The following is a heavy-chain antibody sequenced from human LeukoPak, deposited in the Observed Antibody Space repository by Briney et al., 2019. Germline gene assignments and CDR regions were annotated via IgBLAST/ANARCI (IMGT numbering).Heavy chain of an antibody. D-gene: IGHD2-21*02. Sequence: SETLSLACSVSGASISSDYWSWIRQPPGKGLEWIGNIYSSETTKYNPSLRSRATISGDTSKNQFSLKLSSVTAADTAVYYCARHFPYCGGDCPYYYMDVWGKGTTVTVSS. CDR1: GASISSDY. V-gene: IGHV4-4*09. J-gene: IGHJ6*03. CDR3: ARHFPYCGGDCPYYYMDV. CDR2: IYSSETT.